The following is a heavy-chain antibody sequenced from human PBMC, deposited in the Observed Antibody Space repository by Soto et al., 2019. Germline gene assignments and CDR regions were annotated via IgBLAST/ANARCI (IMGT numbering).Heavy chain of an antibody. CDR2: IYWDDDK. J-gene: IGHJ4*02. D-gene: IGHD6-19*01. CDR1: GFSLSTSGVX. V-gene: IGHV2-5*02. CDR3: AHKTYSSGWYGY. Sequence: QITLXESGPXLXKXTXTLTLTCTFSGFSLSTSGVXVGWIRQPPGXALEWLALIYWDDDKRYSPSLKSRLTITKDTSKNQVVLTMTNMDPVDTATYYCAHKTYSSGWYGYWGQGTLVTVSS.